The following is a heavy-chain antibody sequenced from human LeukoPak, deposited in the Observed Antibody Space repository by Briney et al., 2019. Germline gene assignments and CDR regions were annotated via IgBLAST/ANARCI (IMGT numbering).Heavy chain of an antibody. V-gene: IGHV1-18*01. J-gene: IGHJ4*02. CDR3: VRDHCSGGSCPSFDC. CDR2: IGAYNGDT. Sequence: ASVKVSCKPSGYTFTNYGISWVRQAPGQGLEWMGWIGAYNGDTNYAQKLQGRVTMTTDTSTSTAYMELRSLRSDDTAVYYCVRDHCSGGSCPSFDCWGQGTLVTVSS. D-gene: IGHD2-15*01. CDR1: GYTFTNYG.